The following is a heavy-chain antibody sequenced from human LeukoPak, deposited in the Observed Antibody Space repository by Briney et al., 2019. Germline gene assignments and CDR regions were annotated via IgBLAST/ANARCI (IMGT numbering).Heavy chain of an antibody. J-gene: IGHJ4*02. D-gene: IGHD1-26*01. CDR3: ARVQDSGLYRWY. CDR2: IYTGGGT. V-gene: IGHV3-66*01. Sequence: PWGSLSLSCAASGFSVSSKYMSWVRQAPGQGLEWVSVIYTGGGTYYADSVKGRFTISRDNSENTLYLQMNSLRVEDTAVYYWARVQDSGLYRWYWGQGTLVTVSS. CDR1: GFSVSSKY.